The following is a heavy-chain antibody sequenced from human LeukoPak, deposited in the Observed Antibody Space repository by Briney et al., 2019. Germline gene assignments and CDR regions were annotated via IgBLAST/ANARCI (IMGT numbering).Heavy chain of an antibody. Sequence: PSETLCLTCGVSGASVSSIGYSWSWIRQPPGRGLEWIGFIYQSGSASYNPSLQSRVTISIDKSKNQFSLNLSSVTAADTAVYYCARNSYYDNSGEGAFDIWGQGTMVTVSS. CDR2: IYQSGSA. J-gene: IGHJ3*02. CDR3: ARNSYYDNSGEGAFDI. D-gene: IGHD3-22*01. V-gene: IGHV4-30-2*01. CDR1: GASVSSIGYS.